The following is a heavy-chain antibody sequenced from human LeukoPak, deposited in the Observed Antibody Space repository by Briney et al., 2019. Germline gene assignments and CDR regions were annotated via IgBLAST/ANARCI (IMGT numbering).Heavy chain of an antibody. CDR2: ISGTAAAT. V-gene: IGHV3-23*01. Sequence: GGSLRLSCAASGFTFSTYGMTWVRQAPGKGLEWVSGISGTAAATFYGNSVKGRFTISRDNSKKTVYLQMNSLRAEDTAVYYCAKRGPGSPQSGKYYFDYWGQGTLVTVSS. D-gene: IGHD3-10*01. CDR1: GFTFSTYG. J-gene: IGHJ4*02. CDR3: AKRGPGSPQSGKYYFDY.